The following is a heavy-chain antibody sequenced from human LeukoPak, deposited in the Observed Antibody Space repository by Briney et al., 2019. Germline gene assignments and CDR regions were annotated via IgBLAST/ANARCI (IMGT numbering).Heavy chain of an antibody. D-gene: IGHD6-6*01. Sequence: GGSLRLSCAASGFTVSSNYMSWVRQAPGKGLEWVSVIYSGGSTYYADSVKGRFTISRDNAKNSLYLQMNSLRAEDTAVYYCARVPARYSSSSGLDYWGQGTLVTVSS. V-gene: IGHV3-66*01. J-gene: IGHJ4*02. CDR2: IYSGGST. CDR3: ARVPARYSSSSGLDY. CDR1: GFTVSSNY.